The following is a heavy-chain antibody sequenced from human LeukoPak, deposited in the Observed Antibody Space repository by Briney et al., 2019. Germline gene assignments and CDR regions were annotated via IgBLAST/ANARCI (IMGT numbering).Heavy chain of an antibody. CDR1: GYTFTSYD. J-gene: IGHJ4*02. Sequence: GASVKVSCKASGYTFTSYDINWVRQATGQGLEWMGWINPNSGGTNYAQKFQGRVTMTRDTSISTAYMELSRLRSDDTAVYYCARDVAWGPDYWGQGTLVTVSS. V-gene: IGHV1-2*02. CDR3: ARDVAWGPDY. D-gene: IGHD7-27*01. CDR2: INPNSGGT.